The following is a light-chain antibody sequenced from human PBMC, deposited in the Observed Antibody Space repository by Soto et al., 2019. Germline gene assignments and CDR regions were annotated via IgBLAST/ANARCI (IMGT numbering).Light chain of an antibody. V-gene: IGKV3-11*01. Sequence: EIVLTQSPGTLSLSPGERATLSCRASQSVSSSYLAWYQQKPGQAPRLLISDASNRATGIPARFSGSGSGTDFTLTISSLEPEDFAVYYCQQRTKTFGQGTRLDIK. CDR2: DAS. J-gene: IGKJ5*01. CDR1: QSVSSSY. CDR3: QQRTKT.